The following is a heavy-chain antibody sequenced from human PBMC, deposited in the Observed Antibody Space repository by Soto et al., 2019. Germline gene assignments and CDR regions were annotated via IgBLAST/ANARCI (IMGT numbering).Heavy chain of an antibody. CDR2: ISSSSSYI. Sequence: GGSLRLSCAASGFTFSSYSMNWVRQAPGKGLEWVSSISSSSSYIYYADSVKGRFTISRDNAKNSLYLQMNSLRAEDTAVYYCASVSHYDSSGYEYFDYWGQGTLVTVS. D-gene: IGHD3-22*01. CDR1: GFTFSSYS. V-gene: IGHV3-21*01. J-gene: IGHJ4*02. CDR3: ASVSHYDSSGYEYFDY.